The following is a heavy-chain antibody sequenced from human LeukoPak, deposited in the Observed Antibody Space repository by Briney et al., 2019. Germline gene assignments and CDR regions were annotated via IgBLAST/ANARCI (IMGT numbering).Heavy chain of an antibody. CDR2: INANNGNT. V-gene: IGHV1-18*01. J-gene: IGHJ4*02. Sequence: ASVKVSCKASGYTFTSYGITWVRQAPGQGLEWMGWINANNGNTNYAQNLQGRVTMTRDTSTSAAYMDLRSLRSDDTAVYYCARGPIAAAGDYWGQGTLVTVSS. CDR3: ARGPIAAAGDY. D-gene: IGHD6-13*01. CDR1: GYTFTSYG.